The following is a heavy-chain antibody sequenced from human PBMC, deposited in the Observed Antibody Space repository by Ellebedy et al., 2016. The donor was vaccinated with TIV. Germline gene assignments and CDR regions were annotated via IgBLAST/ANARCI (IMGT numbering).Heavy chain of an antibody. Sequence: GGSLRLSXAASGFTFSNYGMHWVRQAPGKGLEWVAVISYDGSNKYYADSVKGRFTISRDNSKNTLYLQMNSLRAEDTAVYYCAKDPPWIQTYGPPDYWGQGTLVTVSS. D-gene: IGHD5-18*01. CDR1: GFTFSNYG. CDR3: AKDPPWIQTYGPPDY. J-gene: IGHJ4*02. CDR2: ISYDGSNK. V-gene: IGHV3-30*18.